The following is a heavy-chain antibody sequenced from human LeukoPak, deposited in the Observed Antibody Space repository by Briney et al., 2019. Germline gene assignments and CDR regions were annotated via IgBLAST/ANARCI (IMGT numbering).Heavy chain of an antibody. V-gene: IGHV4-34*01. CDR1: GGSFSGYY. CDR2: INHSGST. D-gene: IGHD3-22*01. Sequence: SETLSLTCAVYGGSFSGYYWSWIRQPPGKGLEWIGEINHSGSTNYNPTLKSRVTISVDTSKNQFSLKLSSVTAADTAVYYCARAPPTYYYDSSGYSKAFDIWGQGTMVTVSS. J-gene: IGHJ3*02. CDR3: ARAPPTYYYDSSGYSKAFDI.